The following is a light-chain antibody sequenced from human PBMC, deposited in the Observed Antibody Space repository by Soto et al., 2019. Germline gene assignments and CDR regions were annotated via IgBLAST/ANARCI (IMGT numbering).Light chain of an antibody. V-gene: IGLV4-69*01. CDR3: QTWGSGTVV. CDR1: SGHSSYA. J-gene: IGLJ2*01. Sequence: QLVLTQSPSASASLGASVKLTCTLSSGHSSYAIAWHQQQPEKGPRYLMKLSSDGSHIKGDGIPDRFSGSSSGAERYLTISSLQSEDEADYYCQTWGSGTVVFGGGTKLTVL. CDR2: LSSDGSH.